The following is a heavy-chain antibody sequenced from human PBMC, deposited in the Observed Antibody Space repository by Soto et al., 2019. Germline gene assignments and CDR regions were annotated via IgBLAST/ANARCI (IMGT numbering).Heavy chain of an antibody. CDR1: GGTFSSYA. CDR3: ARGGSYGPPGAFDI. CDR2: IIPIFGTA. J-gene: IGHJ3*02. Sequence: QVQLVQSGAEVKKPGSSVKVSCKAPGGTFSSYAISWERQAPGQGLEWMGGIIPIFGTANYAQKFQGRVTITADESTSTAYMELSSLRSEDTAVYYCARGGSYGPPGAFDIWGQGTMVTVSS. D-gene: IGHD5-18*01. V-gene: IGHV1-69*01.